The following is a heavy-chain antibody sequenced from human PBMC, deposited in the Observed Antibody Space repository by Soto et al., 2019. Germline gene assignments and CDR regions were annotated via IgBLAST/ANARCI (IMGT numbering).Heavy chain of an antibody. D-gene: IGHD6-13*01. CDR1: GGPINSPDYY. CDR2: LYFHGGT. V-gene: IGHV4-30-4*01. Sequence: QVQLQESGPGLVKPSQTLSLTCNVSGGPINSPDYYWTWIRKSPGKGLEWIGYLYFHGGTQYNPSLRTPISMSLDTSKKHFSLKIRSVTGEDTAVYYCARGISKYSSWYEPHTWFYAWGQGALVTVSS. J-gene: IGHJ5*02. CDR3: ARGISKYSSWYEPHTWFYA.